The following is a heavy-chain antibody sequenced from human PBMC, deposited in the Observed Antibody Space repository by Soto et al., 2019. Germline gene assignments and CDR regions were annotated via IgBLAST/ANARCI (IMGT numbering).Heavy chain of an antibody. CDR3: AAHPDVLRLLEWSY. CDR2: ISYDGSNK. V-gene: IGHV3-30-3*01. CDR1: GFTFSSYA. D-gene: IGHD3-3*01. Sequence: QVQLVESGGGVVQPGRSLRLSCAASGFTFSSYAMHWVRQAPGKGLEWVAVISYDGSNKYYADSVKGRFTISRDNSKNTLYRQMNSLRAEDTAVYYCAAHPDVLRLLEWSYWGQGTLVTVSS. J-gene: IGHJ4*02.